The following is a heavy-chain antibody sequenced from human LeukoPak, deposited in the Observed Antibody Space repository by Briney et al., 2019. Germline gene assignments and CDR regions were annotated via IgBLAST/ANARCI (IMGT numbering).Heavy chain of an antibody. CDR1: GGSISSSSYY. Sequence: SETLSLTCTVSGGSISSSSYYWGWIRKPPGKGLEWIGSIYYSGSTYYNPSLKSRVTISVDTSKNQCSLKLSSVTAADTAVYYCARNGYTALHWGQGTLVTVSS. V-gene: IGHV4-39*07. CDR3: ARNGYTALH. CDR2: IYYSGST. D-gene: IGHD5-24*01. J-gene: IGHJ1*01.